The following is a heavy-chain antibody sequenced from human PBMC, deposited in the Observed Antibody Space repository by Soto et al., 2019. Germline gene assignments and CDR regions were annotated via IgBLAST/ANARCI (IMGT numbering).Heavy chain of an antibody. CDR1: GFIVSTNY. D-gene: IGHD2-2*03. CDR2: IYSDERT. Sequence: EAQLVESGGNLIQPGGSLRLSCAASGFIVSTNYMSWVRQAPGKGLEWVSTIYSDERTNYADSVKGRFTISRDNSKNTLYLQMNSLRAEDTAVFFCAKDGSCSSTSLPPCYFDSWGQGTLVTVSS. V-gene: IGHV3-53*01. CDR3: AKDGSCSSTSLPPCYFDS. J-gene: IGHJ4*02.